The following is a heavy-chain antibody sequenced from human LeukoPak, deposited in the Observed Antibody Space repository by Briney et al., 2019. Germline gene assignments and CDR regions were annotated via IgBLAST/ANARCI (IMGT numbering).Heavy chain of an antibody. D-gene: IGHD3-22*01. V-gene: IGHV5-51*01. J-gene: IGHJ4*02. CDR1: GYIFTSYW. Sequence: GESLKITCQGSGYIFTSYWIGWGRQLPGKGREGMGIIYPGDSDTRYSPSFQGQVTISADKSISTVYLQWSSLKASDTAMYYCARHPYYYDSSGYNYWGQGTLVTVSS. CDR2: IYPGDSDT. CDR3: ARHPYYYDSSGYNY.